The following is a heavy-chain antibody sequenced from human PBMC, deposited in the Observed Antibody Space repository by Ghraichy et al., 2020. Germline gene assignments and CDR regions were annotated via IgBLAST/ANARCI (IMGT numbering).Heavy chain of an antibody. D-gene: IGHD1-26*01. J-gene: IGHJ4*02. CDR2: ISSSSSTI. Sequence: GGSLRLSCVTSGFTFSGCSMNWVRQAPGKGLEWVSYISSSSSTIYYADSVKGRFTIARDNANNSLFPQMNSLSDEDTAVYYCARDYSGSYYRFDYWGQGTLVTVSS. V-gene: IGHV3-48*02. CDR1: GFTFSGCS. CDR3: ARDYSGSYYRFDY.